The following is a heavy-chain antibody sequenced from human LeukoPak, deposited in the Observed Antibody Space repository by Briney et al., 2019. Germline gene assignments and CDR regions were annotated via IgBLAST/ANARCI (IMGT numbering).Heavy chain of an antibody. CDR1: GYSFTSYW. CDR3: ARRPVDTAMVSDAFDI. V-gene: IGHV5-51*01. Sequence: GEPLKISSQGSGYSFTSYWIGWVRQMHGNSLKYPGIIYPGDSDTRYSPSFQGQVTISADKSISTAYLQWSSLKASDTAVYYCARRPVDTAMVSDAFDIWGQGTMVTVSS. CDR2: IYPGDSDT. J-gene: IGHJ3*02. D-gene: IGHD5-18*01.